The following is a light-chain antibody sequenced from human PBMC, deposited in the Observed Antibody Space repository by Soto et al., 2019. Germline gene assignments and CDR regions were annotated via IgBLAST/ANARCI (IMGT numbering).Light chain of an antibody. J-gene: IGKJ1*01. Sequence: EIFLTQSPFTLSLSPVEIATLSCRASQSVPNSYLAWYQQKPGQAPRLLIYGASSRATGIPVRFSGSGSGTDFTLTISRLEPEDFAVYYCQQYGSSLTWTFGQGTKVDIK. V-gene: IGKV3-20*01. CDR3: QQYGSSLTWT. CDR1: QSVPNSY. CDR2: GAS.